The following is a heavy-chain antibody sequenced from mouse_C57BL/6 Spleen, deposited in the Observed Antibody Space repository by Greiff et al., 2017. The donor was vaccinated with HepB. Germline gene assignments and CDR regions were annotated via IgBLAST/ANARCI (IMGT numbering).Heavy chain of an antibody. Sequence: VKLEESGPGLVQPSQSLSITCTVSGFSLTSYGVHWVRQSPGKGLEWLGVIWSGGSTDYNAAFISRLSISKDNSKSQVFFKMNSLQADDTAIYYCARNYYSNSLYAMDYWGQGTSVTVSS. CDR1: GFSLTSYG. D-gene: IGHD2-5*01. CDR3: ARNYYSNSLYAMDY. V-gene: IGHV2-2*01. J-gene: IGHJ4*01. CDR2: IWSGGST.